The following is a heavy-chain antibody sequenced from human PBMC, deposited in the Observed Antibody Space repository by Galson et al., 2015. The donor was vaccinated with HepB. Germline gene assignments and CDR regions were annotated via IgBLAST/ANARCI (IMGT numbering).Heavy chain of an antibody. CDR3: ARENSWGHWYFDL. J-gene: IGHJ2*01. Sequence: SLRLSCAASGFTFSNHGMHWVRQAPGKGLEWVTVVSSDGNTKVYADSVKGRFTIARDNSKNTLDLQMNSLRADDTGVYFCARENSWGHWYFDLWGRGTLVTVSS. D-gene: IGHD3-16*01. CDR2: VSSDGNTK. V-gene: IGHV3-30*03. CDR1: GFTFSNHG.